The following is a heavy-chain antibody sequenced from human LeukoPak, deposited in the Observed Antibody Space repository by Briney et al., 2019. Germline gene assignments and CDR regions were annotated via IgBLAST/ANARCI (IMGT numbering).Heavy chain of an antibody. Sequence: GGSLRLSCAASGFTVSSNYMSWVRQAPGKGLEWVSLIYSGGSTYYADSVKGRFIHSRDNSKNTLYLQMNSLRAEDTAVYYCAKDLGVVVPAAISRGIDYCGQGTLVTVSS. V-gene: IGHV3-66*01. D-gene: IGHD2-2*02. CDR2: IYSGGST. J-gene: IGHJ4*02. CDR1: GFTVSSNY. CDR3: AKDLGVVVPAAISRGIDY.